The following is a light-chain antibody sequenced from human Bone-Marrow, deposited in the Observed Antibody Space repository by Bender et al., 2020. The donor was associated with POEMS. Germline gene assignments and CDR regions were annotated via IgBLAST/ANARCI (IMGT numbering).Light chain of an antibody. CDR3: CSYAGSDAGL. Sequence: SYELTQPPSMSVSPGQTATITCSGYTLGHNSASWYQQKPGQSPVLVIFHDYKRPSGFSSRFSGSRSGNPAFLTISGLQAEDEADYYCCSYAGSDAGLFGGGTKLTVL. J-gene: IGLJ3*02. CDR2: HDY. V-gene: IGLV3-1*01. CDR1: TLGHNS.